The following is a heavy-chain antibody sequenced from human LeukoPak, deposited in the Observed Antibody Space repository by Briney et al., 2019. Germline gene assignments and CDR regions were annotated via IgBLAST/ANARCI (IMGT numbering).Heavy chain of an antibody. D-gene: IGHD1-26*01. J-gene: IGHJ4*02. CDR2: IRSKAYGGTT. V-gene: IGHV3-49*04. CDR1: GFTFGDYA. Sequence: GGSLRLSCTASGFTFGDYAMSWVRQAPGKGREGVGCIRSKAYGGTTESAASVKGRFTISSDDSKSIAYLQMNSLITEDTAVYCCTRGVGWPSFFDYWGQGTLVTVSS. CDR3: TRGVGWPSFFDY.